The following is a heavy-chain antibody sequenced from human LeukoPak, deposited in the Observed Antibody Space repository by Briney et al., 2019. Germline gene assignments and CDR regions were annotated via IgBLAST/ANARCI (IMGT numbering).Heavy chain of an antibody. CDR1: GYTFTGYY. Sequence: ASVKVSCKASGYTFTGYYMHWVRQAPGQGLEWMGWINPNSGGTNYAQKFQGWVTMTRDTSISTAYMELSRLRSDDTAVYYCARSDSGSGWYYFDYWGQGTLVTVSS. V-gene: IGHV1-2*04. CDR3: ARSDSGSGWYYFDY. D-gene: IGHD6-19*01. CDR2: INPNSGGT. J-gene: IGHJ4*02.